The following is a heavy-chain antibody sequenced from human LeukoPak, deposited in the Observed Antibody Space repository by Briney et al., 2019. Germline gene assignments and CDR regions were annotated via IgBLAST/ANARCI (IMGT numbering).Heavy chain of an antibody. V-gene: IGHV4-39*01. J-gene: IGHJ4*02. Sequence: SETLSLTCTVSGGSISSSSYYWGWIRQPPGKGLEWIGTIYYSRSTYYNPSLKSRVTISVDTSKNQFSLKLSSVTAADTAVYYCARQGGYTYGWIDYWGQGTLVTVSS. CDR3: ARQGGYTYGWIDY. CDR1: GGSISSSSYY. CDR2: IYYSRST. D-gene: IGHD5-18*01.